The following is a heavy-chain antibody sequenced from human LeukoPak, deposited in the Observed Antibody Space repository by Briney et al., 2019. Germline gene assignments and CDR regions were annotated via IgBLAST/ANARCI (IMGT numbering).Heavy chain of an antibody. J-gene: IGHJ6*03. D-gene: IGHD3-10*01. V-gene: IGHV3-23*01. CDR3: ARSVRGDPMDV. Sequence: GGSLRLSCAASGFTFSSYGMSWVRQAPGKGLEWVSAISGGGGSTYYADSVKGRFTISRDNSKNTLYLQMNSLRAEDTAVYYCARSVRGDPMDVWGKGTTVTISS. CDR1: GFTFSSYG. CDR2: ISGGGGST.